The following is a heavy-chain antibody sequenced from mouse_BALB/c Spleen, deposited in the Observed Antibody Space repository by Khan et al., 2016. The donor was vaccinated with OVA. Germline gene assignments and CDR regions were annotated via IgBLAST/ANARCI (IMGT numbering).Heavy chain of an antibody. D-gene: IGHD2-14*01. Sequence: QVQLQQPGPGLVQPSQSLSITCTVSGFSLTTYGVHWVRQSPGKGLEWLGLIWSGGNTDYNADFISSLSISTDNSKSQVFFKMNSLQSDDTAMYYCARNSYMYDFTYWGQGTLVTVSA. CDR2: IWSGGNT. CDR1: GFSLTTYG. CDR3: ARNSYMYDFTY. J-gene: IGHJ3*01. V-gene: IGHV2-2*01.